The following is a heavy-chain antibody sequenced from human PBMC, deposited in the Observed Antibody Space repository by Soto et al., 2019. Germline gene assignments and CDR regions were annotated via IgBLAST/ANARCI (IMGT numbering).Heavy chain of an antibody. CDR1: GGSISSSGYY. V-gene: IGHV4-39*01. CDR2: IYYSGST. CDR3: TRHYSGYDLGGY. Sequence: SETLSLTCTVSGGSISSSGYYWGWIRQPPGKGLEWIASIYYSGSTYYNPSLKSRLTISEARSKNQITLKLKSVTAADTAVYYCTRHYSGYDLGGYWGQGTLVTVSS. J-gene: IGHJ4*02. D-gene: IGHD5-12*01.